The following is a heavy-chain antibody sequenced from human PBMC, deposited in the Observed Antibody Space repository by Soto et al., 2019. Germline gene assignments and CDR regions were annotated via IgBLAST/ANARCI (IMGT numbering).Heavy chain of an antibody. CDR3: ARTEDGGRSKTPAGWFDS. D-gene: IGHD2-15*01. V-gene: IGHV2-26*01. Sequence: QVTLKESGPVLVKPTETLTLTCTVSGFSLSNTGMGVSWIRQPPGKALEWLAHIFSNDEKRFSTSLKSRITISKHTSKSQVVLIMTNMDPVDTATYYCARTEDGGRSKTPAGWFDSWGQGTLVTVSS. J-gene: IGHJ5*01. CDR1: GFSLSNTGMG. CDR2: IFSNDEK.